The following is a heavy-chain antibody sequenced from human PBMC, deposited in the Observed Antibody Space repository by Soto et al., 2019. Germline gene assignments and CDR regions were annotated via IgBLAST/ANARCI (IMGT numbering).Heavy chain of an antibody. CDR1: GGTFSSYP. Sequence: QVQLVQSGAEVKKPGSSVEVSCKASGGTFSSYPISWVRQAPGQGLEWMGRIIPILDITDYAQRFQGRVTITADKSTSTAYMELSSLSSDDTAVYYCARPTSTGTTSGYYFDYWGQGTLVTVSS. CDR3: ARPTSTGTTSGYYFDY. D-gene: IGHD1-7*01. V-gene: IGHV1-69*02. J-gene: IGHJ4*02. CDR2: IIPILDIT.